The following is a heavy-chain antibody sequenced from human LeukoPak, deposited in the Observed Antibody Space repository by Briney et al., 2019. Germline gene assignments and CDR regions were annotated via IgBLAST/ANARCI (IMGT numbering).Heavy chain of an antibody. CDR1: GGSISSGDYY. CDR2: INYSGST. D-gene: IGHD3-10*01. Sequence: SETLSLTCTVSGGSISSGDYYWSWIRQSPGKGLEWLGYINYSGSTYYNPSLKSRVSISVDTSKTRFSLNLNSVTAADTAVYFCARAHYFGSGSYFDYWGQGTLVAVSS. CDR3: ARAHYFGSGSYFDY. J-gene: IGHJ4*02. V-gene: IGHV4-30-4*01.